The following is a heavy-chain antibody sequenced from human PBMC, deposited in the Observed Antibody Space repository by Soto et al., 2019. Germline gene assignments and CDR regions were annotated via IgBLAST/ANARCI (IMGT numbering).Heavy chain of an antibody. J-gene: IGHJ6*02. D-gene: IGHD6-6*01. CDR1: GFTFSSYG. CDR3: AKEVGYSSSSDYYYYGMDV. CDR2: ISYDGSNK. Sequence: GGSLRLSCAASGFTFSSYGMHWVRQAPGKGLEWVAVISYDGSNKYYADSVKGRFTISRDNSKNTLYLQMNSLRAEDTAVYYCAKEVGYSSSSDYYYYGMDVWGQGTTVTVSS. V-gene: IGHV3-30*18.